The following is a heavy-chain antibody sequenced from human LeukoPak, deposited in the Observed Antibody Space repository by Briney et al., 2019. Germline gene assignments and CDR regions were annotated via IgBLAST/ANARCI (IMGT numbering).Heavy chain of an antibody. V-gene: IGHV4-30-2*01. D-gene: IGHD2-15*01. Sequence: SETLSLTCAVSGGSISSGGYSWSWIRQPPGEGLEWIGYNYHSGSTHYNPSLKSRVTISVDRSKNQFSLKLSSVTAADTAVYYCARGSRYCSGGSCYSSWFDPWGQGTLVTVSS. CDR3: ARGSRYCSGGSCYSSWFDP. J-gene: IGHJ5*02. CDR1: GGSISSGGYS. CDR2: NYHSGST.